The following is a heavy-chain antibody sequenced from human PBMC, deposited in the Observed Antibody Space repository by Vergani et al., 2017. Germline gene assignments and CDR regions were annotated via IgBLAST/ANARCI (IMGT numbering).Heavy chain of an antibody. V-gene: IGHV3-23*01. D-gene: IGHD3-16*01. J-gene: IGHJ5*02. Sequence: EVQVLESGGGLVQTGGSLRLSCAASGFTFSSYAMSWVRQAPGKGLEWVSAISGSGSRTYFADSVKGRFTISRDNSKNTLYLQMNSLRAEDTAIYYCAKDLRIMITFQGWFDPWGQGTLVTVSS. CDR2: ISGSGSRT. CDR1: GFTFSSYA. CDR3: AKDLRIMITFQGWFDP.